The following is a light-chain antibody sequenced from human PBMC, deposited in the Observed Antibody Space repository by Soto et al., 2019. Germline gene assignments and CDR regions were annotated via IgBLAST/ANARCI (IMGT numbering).Light chain of an antibody. Sequence: EIVMTQSPASLSVSPGERVTLSCRAGQGVTTNFAWYQQKSGQSPRLLIYDVSTRATGVPARFSGTGSETDFTLTISGLQSEDSAVYYCQQRSNGPTFGQGTRLEIK. CDR2: DVS. J-gene: IGKJ5*01. CDR3: QQRSNGPT. CDR1: QGVTTN. V-gene: IGKV3-15*01.